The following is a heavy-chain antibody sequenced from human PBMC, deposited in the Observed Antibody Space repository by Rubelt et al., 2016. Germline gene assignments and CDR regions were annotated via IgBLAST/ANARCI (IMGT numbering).Heavy chain of an antibody. Sequence: QVQLQGSGPGLVKPSETLSLTCTVSGGSISSHYWSWIRQPPGKGLEWIGYIYYSGSTNYNPSLKGRVTISVDTSKNQFSLKLSSVTAADTAVYYCAREMFDPWGQGTLVTVSS. CDR1: GGSISSHY. CDR2: IYYSGST. V-gene: IGHV4-59*11. CDR3: AREMFDP. J-gene: IGHJ5*02.